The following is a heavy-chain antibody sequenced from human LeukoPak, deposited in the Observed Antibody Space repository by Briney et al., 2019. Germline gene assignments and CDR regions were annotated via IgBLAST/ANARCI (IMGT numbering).Heavy chain of an antibody. CDR3: AKENTRDGYRHFHC. D-gene: IGHD5-24*01. CDR1: GFTFSSYS. Sequence: PGGSLRLSCTASGFTFSSYSMQWVRQAPGKGLEWVACIRYDENTKYYADSVKGRFTVSRDNSENTLFLQMNSLRAEDTAVYYCAKENTRDGYRHFHCWGQGTLVTVSS. CDR2: IRYDENTK. J-gene: IGHJ4*02. V-gene: IGHV3-30*02.